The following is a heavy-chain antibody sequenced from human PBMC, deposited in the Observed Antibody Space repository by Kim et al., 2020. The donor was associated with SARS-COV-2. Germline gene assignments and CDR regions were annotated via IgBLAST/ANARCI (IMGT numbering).Heavy chain of an antibody. Sequence: SVKVSCKASGGTFSSYAISWVRQAPGQGLEWMGGIIPIFGTANYAQKFQGRVTITADESTSTAYMELSSLRSEDTAVYYCARDQAYGSGSYYTRLGPRLDYWGQGTLVTVSS. CDR3: ARDQAYGSGSYYTRLGPRLDY. J-gene: IGHJ4*02. CDR2: IIPIFGTA. V-gene: IGHV1-69*13. CDR1: GGTFSSYA. D-gene: IGHD3-10*01.